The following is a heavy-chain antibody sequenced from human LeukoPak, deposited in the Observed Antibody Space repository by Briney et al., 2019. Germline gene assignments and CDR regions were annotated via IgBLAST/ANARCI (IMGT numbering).Heavy chain of an antibody. CDR2: IYYSGST. CDR1: GGSISSYY. J-gene: IGHJ4*02. CDR3: ARSEEWFDYFDY. D-gene: IGHD3-3*01. Sequence: PSETLSLTCTVSGGSISSYYWSWIRQPPGKGLEWIGYIYYSGSTNYNPSLKSRVTISVDTSKNQFSLKLGSVTAADTAVYYCARSEEWFDYFDYWGQGTLVTVSS. V-gene: IGHV4-59*01.